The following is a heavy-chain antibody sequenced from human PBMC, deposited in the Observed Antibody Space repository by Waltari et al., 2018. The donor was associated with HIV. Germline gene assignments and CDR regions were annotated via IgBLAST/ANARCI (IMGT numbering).Heavy chain of an antibody. V-gene: IGHV4-39*07. CDR1: GYSISSHIYH. CDR2: IYDSGST. D-gene: IGHD3-3*01. CDR3: APNWSGYSNFDL. Sequence: QLQLQESGPRLVKPSQKLSLTCTVSGYSISSHIYHRGWIRQPPGKGLEWIGSIYDSGSTYYNPSLKSRVTISVDTSKNQFSLKLTSVTAADTALYYCAPNWSGYSNFDLWGQGTLVTVSS. J-gene: IGHJ4*02.